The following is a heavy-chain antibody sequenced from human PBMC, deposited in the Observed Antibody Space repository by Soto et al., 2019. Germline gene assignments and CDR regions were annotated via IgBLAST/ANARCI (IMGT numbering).Heavy chain of an antibody. J-gene: IGHJ5*02. Sequence: RHSCAPSGLNCNHSSLSSVLQDTATGLGLVSALSDVGGSTFYADFVRGRFTISRDNAKNTLYRQTSRLRAEDTAVYYCATEGTTSPYNWFGPWGQETLVTVSS. CDR3: ATEGTTSPYNWFGP. CDR2: LSDVGGST. CDR1: GLNCNHSS. V-gene: IGHV3-23*01. D-gene: IGHD2-2*01.